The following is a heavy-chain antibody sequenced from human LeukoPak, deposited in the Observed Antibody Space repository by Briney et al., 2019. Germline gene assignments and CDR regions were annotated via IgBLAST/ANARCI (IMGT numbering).Heavy chain of an antibody. Sequence: ASVKVSCKASGYTFTDYYIHWVRQAPVQGLEWMGRINPNSGGTNYARKFQGRVTMTRDTSITTAYMELSRLRSDDTAVYYCARGRSILRVVLDFWGQGTLLTVSS. V-gene: IGHV1-2*06. J-gene: IGHJ4*02. CDR2: INPNSGGT. CDR3: ARGRSILRVVLDF. D-gene: IGHD3-10*01. CDR1: GYTFTDYY.